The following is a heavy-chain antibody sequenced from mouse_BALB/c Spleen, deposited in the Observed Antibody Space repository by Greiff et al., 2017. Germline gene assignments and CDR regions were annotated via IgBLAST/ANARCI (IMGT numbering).Heavy chain of an antibody. D-gene: IGHD2-13*01. CDR1: GYTFTSYV. Sequence: VHVKQSGPELVKPGASVKMSCKASGYTFTSYVMHWVKQKPGQGLEWIGYINPYNDGTKYNEKFKGKATLTSDKSSSTAYMELSSLTSEDSAVYYCARHDSPYAMDYWGQGTSVTVSS. CDR3: ARHDSPYAMDY. J-gene: IGHJ4*01. V-gene: IGHV1-14*01. CDR2: INPYNDGT.